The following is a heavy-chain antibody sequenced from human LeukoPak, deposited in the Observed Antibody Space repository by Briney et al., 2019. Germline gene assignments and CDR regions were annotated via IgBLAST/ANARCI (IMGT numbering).Heavy chain of an antibody. CDR3: AREFYYYGSRSHVYYFDY. D-gene: IGHD3-10*01. CDR2: IHYSGST. V-gene: IGHV4-59*11. J-gene: IGHJ4*02. CDR1: GASISSHY. Sequence: SETLSLTCSVSGASISSHYWSWIRQPPGKGLEWIGYIHYSGSTNCNPSLKSRVTISVDTSKNQFSLKLSSVTAADTAVYYCAREFYYYGSRSHVYYFDYWGQGTLVTVSS.